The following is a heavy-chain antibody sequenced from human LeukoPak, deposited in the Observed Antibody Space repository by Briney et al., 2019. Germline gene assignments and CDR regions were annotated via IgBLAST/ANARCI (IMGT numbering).Heavy chain of an antibody. CDR1: GGSFSGYY. V-gene: IGHV4-34*01. CDR2: INHSGST. Sequence: PSETLSLTCAVYGGSFSGYYWSWIRQPPGKGLEWIGEINHSGSTNYNPSLKSRVTISVDTSKSQFSLKLSSVTAADTAVYYCARDEYCSSTSCFDWFDPWGQGTLVTVSS. D-gene: IGHD2-2*01. J-gene: IGHJ5*02. CDR3: ARDEYCSSTSCFDWFDP.